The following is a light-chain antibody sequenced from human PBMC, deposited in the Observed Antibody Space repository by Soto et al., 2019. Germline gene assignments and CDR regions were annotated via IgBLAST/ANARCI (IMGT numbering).Light chain of an antibody. CDR2: AAS. CDR1: QAIRTA. V-gene: IGKV1-27*01. J-gene: IGKJ1*01. CDR3: QHYSAFSVA. Sequence: IQLTQSPSSLSASVGDRVTVTCRASQAIRTALGWYQQKPGKVPKLLIYAASTLQSGVPSRFSGSGSGTDFTFTITSLQPEDVATYYCQHYSAFSVAFGQGTKVDI.